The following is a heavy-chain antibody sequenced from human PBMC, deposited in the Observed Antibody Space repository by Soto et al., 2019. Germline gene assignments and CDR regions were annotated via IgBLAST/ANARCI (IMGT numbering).Heavy chain of an antibody. J-gene: IGHJ4*02. D-gene: IGHD5-18*01. V-gene: IGHV4-59*01. CDR3: ARSGDLAMAPTDYFDY. CDR2: IYYSGST. CDR1: GGSISSYY. Sequence: SETLSLTCTVSGGSISSYYWSWIRQPPGKGLEWIGYIYYSGSTNYNPSLKSRVTISVDTSKNLFSLKLSSVTAADTAVYYCARSGDLAMAPTDYFDYWGQGTLVTVSS.